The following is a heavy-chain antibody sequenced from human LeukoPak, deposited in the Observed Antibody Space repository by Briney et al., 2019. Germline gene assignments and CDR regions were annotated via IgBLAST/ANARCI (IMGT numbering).Heavy chain of an antibody. V-gene: IGHV1-24*01. Sequence: ASVKVSCKVSGYTLTELSMHWVRQAPGKGLEWMGGFDPEDGETIYAQKFQGRVTMTEDTSTDTAYMELSSLRSEDTAVYYCATRPDYDFWSGYFDYWGQGTLVTVSS. CDR1: GYTLTELS. CDR2: FDPEDGET. J-gene: IGHJ4*02. CDR3: ATRPDYDFWSGYFDY. D-gene: IGHD3-3*01.